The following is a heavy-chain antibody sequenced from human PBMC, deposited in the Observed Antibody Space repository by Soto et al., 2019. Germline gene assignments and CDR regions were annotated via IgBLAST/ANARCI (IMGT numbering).Heavy chain of an antibody. CDR2: IIRSGVIT. CDR1: GFTFNSYA. CDR3: AKEEYWSESSGNYIDY. V-gene: IGHV3-23*01. J-gene: IGHJ4*02. Sequence: EVHLLESGGGLVQLGGSLRLSCAASGFTFNSYAMSWVRQAPGKGLEWVSAIIRSGVITYYADSVKGRFTISRDNCKKPLYLQMNSLRVEDTAVYYCAKEEYWSESSGNYIDYWGQGTLVTVSS. D-gene: IGHD3-22*01.